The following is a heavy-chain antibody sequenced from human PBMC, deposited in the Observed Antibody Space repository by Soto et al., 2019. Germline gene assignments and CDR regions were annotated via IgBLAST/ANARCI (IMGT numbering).Heavy chain of an antibody. Sequence: QVQLVQSGAEVKKPGSSVKVSCKASGGTFSSYAISWVRQAPGQGLEWRGGIITIFGTANYAQKFQGRVTITADEYMSTAYMELRNQSSGDTAQYYCASHPRRFAFIAAAYTYYYGMDVWGQGTTVTVSS. D-gene: IGHD6-13*01. CDR2: IITIFGTA. V-gene: IGHV1-69*01. J-gene: IGHJ6*02. CDR3: ASHPRRFAFIAAAYTYYYGMDV. CDR1: GGTFSSYA.